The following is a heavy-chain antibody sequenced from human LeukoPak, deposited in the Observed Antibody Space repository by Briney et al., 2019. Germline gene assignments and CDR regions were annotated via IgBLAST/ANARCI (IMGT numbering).Heavy chain of an antibody. CDR1: GFTFSDYY. V-gene: IGHV3-11*01. CDR3: ARYGANYYYYGMDV. J-gene: IGHJ6*02. D-gene: IGHD3-10*01. CDR2: ISSSGSTI. Sequence: GGSLRLSCAASGFTFSDYYISWIRQAPGKGLEWVSYISSSGSTIYYADSVKGRLTISRDNAKNSLYLQMNSLRAEDTAVYYCARYGANYYYYGMDVWGQGTTVTVSS.